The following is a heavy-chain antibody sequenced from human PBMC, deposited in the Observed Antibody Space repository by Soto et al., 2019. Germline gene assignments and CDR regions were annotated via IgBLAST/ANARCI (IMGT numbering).Heavy chain of an antibody. D-gene: IGHD2-21*01. CDR2: IYASGST. J-gene: IGHJ5*02. CDR1: DDSLSTYY. V-gene: IGHV4-4*07. Sequence: SETLSLTCNVSDDSLSTYYWSWIRQPAGKGLEWIGRIYASGSTNYNPSLKGRVSMSVDTSKKQFSLSMISVTAADTAIYYCARSAIPRGGWVLPWGHGVLVTVSS. CDR3: ARSAIPRGGWVLP.